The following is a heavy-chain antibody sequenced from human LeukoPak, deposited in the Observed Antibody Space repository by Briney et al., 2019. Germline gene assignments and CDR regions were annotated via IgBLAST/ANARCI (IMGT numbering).Heavy chain of an antibody. J-gene: IGHJ5*02. CDR1: GYTFTGYY. CDR3: ARDVYESVTMVRGVMFDP. D-gene: IGHD3-10*01. Sequence: ASVKVSCKASGYTFTGYYMHWVRQAPGQGLEWMGWINPNSGGTNYAQKFQGRVNMTRDTSISTAYMELRRLRSDDTAVYYCARDVYESVTMVRGVMFDPWGQGTLVTVSS. CDR2: INPNSGGT. V-gene: IGHV1-2*02.